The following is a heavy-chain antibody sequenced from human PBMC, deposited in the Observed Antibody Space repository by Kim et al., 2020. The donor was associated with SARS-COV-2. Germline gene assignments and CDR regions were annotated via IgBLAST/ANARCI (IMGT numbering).Heavy chain of an antibody. Sequence: TYYNPSLKSRVTISVDTSKNQFSLKLSSVTAADTAVYYCATGYYYYMDVWGKGTTVTVSS. CDR2: T. V-gene: IGHV4-39*01. J-gene: IGHJ6*03. CDR3: ATGYYYYMDV.